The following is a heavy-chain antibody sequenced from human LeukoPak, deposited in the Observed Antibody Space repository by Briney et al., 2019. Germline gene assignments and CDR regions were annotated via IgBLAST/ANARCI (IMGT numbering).Heavy chain of an antibody. D-gene: IGHD3-9*01. CDR3: ARGILTGPIYAFDN. V-gene: IGHV4-59*01. J-gene: IGHJ3*02. CDR1: GGSISTYY. Sequence: SETLSLTCTVSGGSISTYYWSWIRQPPGKGLEWIGHIYYNGSTNYNPSLKSRVTISVDTSKNQFSLKLSSVTAADTAVYYCARGILTGPIYAFDNWGQGTMVTVSS. CDR2: IYYNGST.